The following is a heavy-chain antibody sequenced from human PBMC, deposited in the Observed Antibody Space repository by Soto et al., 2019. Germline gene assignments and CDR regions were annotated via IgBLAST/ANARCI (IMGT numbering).Heavy chain of an antibody. V-gene: IGHV4-59*02. CDR1: GGSVSTYY. CDR3: ARDFLGGYGVFDV. D-gene: IGHD5-12*01. Sequence: QVQLQESGPGLVKPSETLALTCSVSGGSVSTYYWSWIRQPPGKGLEWVGFVSYSGSTNYNPSLKSRVTISIDTSKNQFSLKLDSVTAADTAVYFCARDFLGGYGVFDVWGLGTPVTVSS. J-gene: IGHJ4*02. CDR2: VSYSGST.